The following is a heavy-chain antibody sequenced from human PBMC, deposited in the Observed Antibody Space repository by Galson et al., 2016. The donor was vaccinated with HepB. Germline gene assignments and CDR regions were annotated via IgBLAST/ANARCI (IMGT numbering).Heavy chain of an antibody. CDR2: IYYSGSGST. CDR3: ARHLTYYYDISGYYSDWFDP. CDR1: GVSIGSSDYY. D-gene: IGHD3-22*01. V-gene: IGHV4-39*01. Sequence: SETLSLTCTVSGVSIGSSDYYWGWIRQPPGKGLEWIASIYYSGSGSTSYNPSLRSRVTISVDTYKNQFSLKLNSVNAADTAAYYCARHLTYYYDISGYYSDWFDPWGKGTLVTVSS. J-gene: IGHJ5*02.